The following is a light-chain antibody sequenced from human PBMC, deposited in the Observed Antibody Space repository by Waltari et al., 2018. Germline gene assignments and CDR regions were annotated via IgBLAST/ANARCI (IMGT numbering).Light chain of an antibody. V-gene: IGKV3-20*01. CDR1: QSVGRS. CDR3: QHYVSLPVT. CDR2: GAS. J-gene: IGKJ1*01. Sequence: EIVLTQSPGTLSLSPGERATLSCRASQSVGRSLAWYQQKPGQAPRLLIYGASIRATGIPDRFSGGGDGTDFSLTISRLESEDFAAYHCQHYVSLPVTFGQGTKVEIK.